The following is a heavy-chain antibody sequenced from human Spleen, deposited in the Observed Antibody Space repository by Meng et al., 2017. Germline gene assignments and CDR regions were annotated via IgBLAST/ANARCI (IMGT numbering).Heavy chain of an antibody. Sequence: QLHLQESGPGLVTPSETLSLTCTVAGGSISSSGYNWGWIRQPPGKGLEWIGYIYYSGSTNYNPSLKSRVTISVDTSKNQFSLKLSSVTAADTAVYYCASFLYYYDVGGQTLGWGQGTLVTVSS. V-gene: IGHV4-61*05. CDR3: ASFLYYYDVGGQTLG. CDR1: GGSISSSGYN. CDR2: IYYSGST. J-gene: IGHJ4*02. D-gene: IGHD3-22*01.